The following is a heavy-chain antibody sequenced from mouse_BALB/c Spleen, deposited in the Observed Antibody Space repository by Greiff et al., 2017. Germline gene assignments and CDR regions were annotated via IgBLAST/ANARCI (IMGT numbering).Heavy chain of an antibody. Sequence: EVKLMESGGGLVQPGGSLRLSCATSGFTFTDYYMSWVRQPPGKALEWLGFIRNKANGYTTEYSASVKGRFTISRDNSQSILYLQMNTLRAEDSATYYCARGSMITTTMDDWGQGTSVTVSS. CDR2: IRNKANGYTT. D-gene: IGHD2-4*01. J-gene: IGHJ4*01. CDR1: GFTFTDYY. V-gene: IGHV7-3*02. CDR3: ARGSMITTTMDD.